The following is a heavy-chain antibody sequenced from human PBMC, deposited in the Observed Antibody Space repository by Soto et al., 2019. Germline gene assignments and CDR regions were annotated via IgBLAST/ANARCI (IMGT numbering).Heavy chain of an antibody. D-gene: IGHD2-15*01. CDR3: ARDHRYCSGGTCYSTCFDP. V-gene: IGHV1-69*04. J-gene: IGHJ5*02. CDR2: IIPILGIA. Sequence: QVQLVQSGAEVKEPGSSVKVSCKASGGTFSSYPISWVRQAPGQGLEWMGRIIPILGIADYAQKFQGSVTXTXDXXTSTVYMELSSLRSEDTAVYYCARDHRYCSGGTCYSTCFDPWGQGTLVTVSS. CDR1: GGTFSSYP.